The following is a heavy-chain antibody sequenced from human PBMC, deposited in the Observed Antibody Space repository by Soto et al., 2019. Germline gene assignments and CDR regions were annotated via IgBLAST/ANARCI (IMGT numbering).Heavy chain of an antibody. V-gene: IGHV3-66*01. CDR1: GFTVSSNY. J-gene: IGHJ4*02. D-gene: IGHD6-19*01. CDR2: IYSGGST. CDR3: ARGWWSAYAVAAPFDY. Sequence: EVQLVESGGGLVQPGGSLRLSCAASGFTVSSNYMSWVRQAPGKGLEWVSVIYSGGSTYYADSVKGRFTISRDNSKNTLYLQMNSLRAEDTAVYYCARGWWSAYAVAAPFDYWGQGTLVTVSS.